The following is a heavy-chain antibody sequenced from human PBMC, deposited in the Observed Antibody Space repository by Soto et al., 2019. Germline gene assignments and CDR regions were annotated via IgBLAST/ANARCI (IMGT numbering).Heavy chain of an antibody. CDR2: IYHSGST. CDR1: SDFISTSTW. D-gene: IGHD2-2*01. V-gene: IGHV4-4*02. CDR3: ESSPGSPAGDY. Sequence: SETLSLTCAVSSDFISTSTWWSWVRQPPGRGLEWIGEIYHSGSTNYNPSLKSRVTISVDKTKNQFSLNLSSVTAADTAVYYCESSPGSPAGDYWGQGTLVTVYS. J-gene: IGHJ4*02.